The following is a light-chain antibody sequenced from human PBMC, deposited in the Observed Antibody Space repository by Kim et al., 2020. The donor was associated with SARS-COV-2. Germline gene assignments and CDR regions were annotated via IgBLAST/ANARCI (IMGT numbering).Light chain of an antibody. CDR1: SNNVGNQG. CDR3: SAWDSSLSAWV. Sequence: QAGLTQPPSVSKGLRQTATLTCTGNSNNVGNQGATWLQQHRGHPPKLLSYRNNNRPSGISERLSASRSGNTASLTITGLQPEDEADYYCSAWDSSLSAWVSGGGPQLTVL. V-gene: IGLV10-54*01. CDR2: RNN. J-gene: IGLJ3*02.